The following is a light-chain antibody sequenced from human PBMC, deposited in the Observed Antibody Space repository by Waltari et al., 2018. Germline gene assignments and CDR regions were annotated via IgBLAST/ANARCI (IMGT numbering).Light chain of an antibody. CDR3: NSRDSSGNLWV. V-gene: IGLV3-19*01. J-gene: IGLJ1*01. Sequence: SSELTQDPAVSVALGQTVRITCQGDSLRSYYASWYQQKPGQAPVLVIYGKNNRPSVIPDRFSGSSSGNTASLTITGAQAEDEADYYCNSRDSSGNLWVFGTGTKVTVL. CDR1: SLRSYY. CDR2: GKN.